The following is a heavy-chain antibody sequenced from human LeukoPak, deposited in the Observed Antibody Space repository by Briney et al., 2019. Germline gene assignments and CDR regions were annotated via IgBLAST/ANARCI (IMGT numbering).Heavy chain of an antibody. Sequence: GGSLRLSCAASGFTVSSNYMSWVRQAPGKGLEWVTVIYSGGSTYYADSVKGRFTISRDNSKNTLYLQMNSLRAEDTAVYYCARDLVVITGHYFDYWGQGTLVTVSS. J-gene: IGHJ4*02. CDR1: GFTVSSNY. V-gene: IGHV3-53*01. CDR3: ARDLVVITGHYFDY. D-gene: IGHD3-22*01. CDR2: IYSGGST.